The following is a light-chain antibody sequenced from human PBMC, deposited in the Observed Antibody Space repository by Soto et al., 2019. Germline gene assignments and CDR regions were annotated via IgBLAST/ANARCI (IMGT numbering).Light chain of an antibody. Sequence: EIVLTQSPATLSLSPGERATLSCRASQSVSSYLAWYQQKPGQAPSLLIYDASNRATGIPARFSGSGSGTDFTLPISSLEPEDFAVYYCQQRSNWPPRITFGQGTRLEIK. CDR3: QQRSNWPPRIT. V-gene: IGKV3-11*01. CDR1: QSVSSY. CDR2: DAS. J-gene: IGKJ5*01.